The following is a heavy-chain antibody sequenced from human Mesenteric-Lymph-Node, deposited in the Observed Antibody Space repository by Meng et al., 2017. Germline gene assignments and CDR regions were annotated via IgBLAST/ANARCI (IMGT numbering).Heavy chain of an antibody. CDR3: ARVDSSGYFLDY. J-gene: IGHJ4*01. Sequence: QAQLQESGPGLVKPPQTRSLTCTVSGGSISSGGHPWSWIRQHPGKGLEWIAYIYYSGSTYYNPSLKSRVILSVDTSRNQFSLKLSSVTAADTAVYYCARVDSSGYFLDYWGQGTLVTVSS. D-gene: IGHD3-22*01. V-gene: IGHV4-31*03. CDR1: GGSISSGGHP. CDR2: IYYSGST.